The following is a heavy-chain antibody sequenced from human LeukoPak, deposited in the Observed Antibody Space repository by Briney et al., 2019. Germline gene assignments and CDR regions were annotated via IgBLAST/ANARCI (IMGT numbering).Heavy chain of an antibody. CDR2: ILYTGST. V-gene: IGHV4-59*03. CDR1: GGSISGYY. D-gene: IGHD2-2*02. J-gene: IGHJ4*02. CDR3: ARYHCSTTTCYNFDY. Sequence: SETLSLTCTVSGGSISGYYWSWIRQPPGKGLEWIGYILYTGSTNHNPSLKSRVTISVDTSKNQFPLSLSSVTAADTAVYYCARYHCSTTTCYNFDYWGQGILVTVSS.